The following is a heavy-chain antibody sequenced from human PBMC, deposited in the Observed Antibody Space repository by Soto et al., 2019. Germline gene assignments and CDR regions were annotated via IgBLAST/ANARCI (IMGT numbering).Heavy chain of an antibody. CDR1: GFTFSNAW. J-gene: IGHJ6*02. CDR2: IKSKTDGGTT. Sequence: EVQLVESGGGLVKPGGSLRLSCAASGFTFSNAWMSWVRQAPGKGLEWVGRIKSKTDGGTTDYAAPVKGRFTISRDDSKNTLFLQMNSLKTEDTAVYYCTTALPYYYYGMDVWGQGTTVTVSS. CDR3: TTALPYYYYGMDV. V-gene: IGHV3-15*01.